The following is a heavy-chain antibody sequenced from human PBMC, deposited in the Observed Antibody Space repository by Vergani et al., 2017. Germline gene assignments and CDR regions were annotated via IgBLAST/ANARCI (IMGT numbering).Heavy chain of an antibody. D-gene: IGHD2-15*01. Sequence: EVQLVESGGALVKPGGSLRLSCAASGFTFNTYTMNWVRQAPGKGLEWVSSISGGSNFIYYADSVKGRFTISRDNAKNSLYLQMNSLRTDDTAVYYCARDLAYCHEGSCALWGQGSVVTVSS. CDR2: ISGGSNFI. CDR1: GFTFNTYT. V-gene: IGHV3-21*01. J-gene: IGHJ4*02. CDR3: ARDLAYCHEGSCAL.